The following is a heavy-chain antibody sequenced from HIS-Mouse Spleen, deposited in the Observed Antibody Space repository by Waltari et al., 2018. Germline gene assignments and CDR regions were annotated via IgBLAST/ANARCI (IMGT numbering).Heavy chain of an antibody. Sequence: QVQLVQSGAEVKKPGASVKVSCKASGYTFTGYYMHWVRQAPGQGLEWMGWFNPNRGGTNYAQKFQGRVTMTRETSISTAYMELSRLRSDDTAVYYCARGSGRWELLLPNWFDPWGQGTLVTVSS. CDR2: FNPNRGGT. D-gene: IGHD1-26*01. J-gene: IGHJ5*02. CDR1: GYTFTGYY. V-gene: IGHV1-2*02. CDR3: ARGSGRWELLLPNWFDP.